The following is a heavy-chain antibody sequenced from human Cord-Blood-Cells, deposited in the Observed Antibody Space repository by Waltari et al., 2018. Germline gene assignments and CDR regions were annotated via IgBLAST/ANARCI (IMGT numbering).Heavy chain of an antibody. CDR1: AGSISSGGYY. D-gene: IGHD4-17*01. CDR2: IYYSGSS. CDR3: ARDRRVYGSPGGNWFDP. Sequence: QVQLQESGPGLVQPSQTLSLTCTVSAGSISSGGYYWSWIRQHPGEGLDWIGYIYYSGSSYYTPPLKSRVTISVDTSKNQFSLELSSVTAAGTAVYYCARDRRVYGSPGGNWFDPWGQGTLVTVSS. V-gene: IGHV4-31*03. J-gene: IGHJ5*02.